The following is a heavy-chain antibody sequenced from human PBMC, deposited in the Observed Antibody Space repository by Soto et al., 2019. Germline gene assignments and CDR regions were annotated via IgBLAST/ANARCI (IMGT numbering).Heavy chain of an antibody. CDR3: AKDQGSSWYEIDY. J-gene: IGHJ4*02. Sequence: HPGGALRLSCAASGFTFSSYAMSWVRQAPGKGLEWVSGISGSGGSTNYADPVKGRFTISRDNSKNTLYLQMNSLRAEDTAVYYCAKDQGSSWYEIDYWGQGTLVSVSS. D-gene: IGHD6-13*01. CDR1: GFTFSSYA. CDR2: ISGSGGST. V-gene: IGHV3-23*01.